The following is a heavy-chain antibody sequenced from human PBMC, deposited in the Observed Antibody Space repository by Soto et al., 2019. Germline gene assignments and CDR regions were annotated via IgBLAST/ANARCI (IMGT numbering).Heavy chain of an antibody. CDR2: INAGNGNT. Sequence: QVQLVQSGAEEKKPGASVKVSCKASGYTFTSYAMHWVRQAPGQRLEWMGWINAGNGNTKYSQKFQGRVTITRDTSASTAYMELSSLRSEDTAAYYCARERQAHYYDSPGYYYVGAFDIWGQGTMVTVSS. D-gene: IGHD3-22*01. CDR3: ARERQAHYYDSPGYYYVGAFDI. V-gene: IGHV1-3*05. CDR1: GYTFTSYA. J-gene: IGHJ3*02.